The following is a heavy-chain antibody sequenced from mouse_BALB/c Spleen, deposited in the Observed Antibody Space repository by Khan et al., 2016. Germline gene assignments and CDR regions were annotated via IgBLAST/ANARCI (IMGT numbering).Heavy chain of an antibody. V-gene: IGHV1-4*01. CDR2: INPSSGYT. CDR3: AILYGSSYEGPAY. CDR1: GYTFTSYT. J-gene: IGHJ3*01. D-gene: IGHD1-1*01. Sequence: QVRLQQSGAELARPGASVKMSCKASGYTFTSYTMHWVKQRPGQGLEWIGYINPSSGYTNYNQKFKDKATLTADKSSSTAYMQLSSLTSEDSAVYYCAILYGSSYEGPAYWGQGTLVTVSA.